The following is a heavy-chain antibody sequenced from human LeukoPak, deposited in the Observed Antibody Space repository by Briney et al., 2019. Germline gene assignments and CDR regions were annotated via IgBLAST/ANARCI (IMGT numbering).Heavy chain of an antibody. CDR1: GGSFSGYY. D-gene: IGHD3-10*01. V-gene: IGHV4-34*01. J-gene: IGHJ4*02. Sequence: SETLSLTCAVYGGSFSGYYWSWIRQPPGKGLEWIGEINHSGSTNYNPSLKSRVTISVDTSKNQFSLKLSSVTAAGTAVYYCARGSTMVRGVNLFDYWGQGTLVTVSS. CDR3: ARGSTMVRGVNLFDY. CDR2: INHSGST.